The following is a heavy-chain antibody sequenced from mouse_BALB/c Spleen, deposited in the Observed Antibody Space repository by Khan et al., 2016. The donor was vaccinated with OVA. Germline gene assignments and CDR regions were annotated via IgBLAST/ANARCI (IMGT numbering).Heavy chain of an antibody. CDR1: GFTFSDYY. J-gene: IGHJ3*01. CDR2: ISDGGSYT. D-gene: IGHD2-13*01. CDR3: VRGYYGDPFAY. V-gene: IGHV5-4*02. Sequence: EVELVESGGGLVKPGGSLTLSCAASGFTFSDYYMYWVRQTPEKRLEWVATISDGGSYTYYPDSMKGRFTISRDDAENHLFLQMSRLRTEDTAMYYCVRGYYGDPFAYWGQGTLVTVSA.